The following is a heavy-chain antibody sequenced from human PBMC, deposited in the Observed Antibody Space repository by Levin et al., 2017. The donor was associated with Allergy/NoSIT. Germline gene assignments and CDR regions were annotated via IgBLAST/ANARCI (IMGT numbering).Heavy chain of an antibody. CDR3: ASRPLRAPTEWLLGNWYFGL. J-gene: IGHJ2*01. Sequence: SETLSLTCTVSGGSIRTSDYYWGWIRQPPGKGLEWIVSVYYSGYTYYRPFLRSRVTISIDTSKNQFSLKLSSLIDADTAVYYCASRPLRAPTEWLLGNWYFGLWGRGTLVTVSS. CDR2: VYYSGYT. V-gene: IGHV4-39*01. CDR1: GGSIRTSDYY. D-gene: IGHD3-3*01.